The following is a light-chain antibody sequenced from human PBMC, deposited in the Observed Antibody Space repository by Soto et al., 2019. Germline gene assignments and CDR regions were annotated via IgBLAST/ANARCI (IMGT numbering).Light chain of an antibody. CDR3: QQYYSYSWT. CDR1: QSISTW. CDR2: KAS. V-gene: IGKV1-5*03. Sequence: DNPMTQSPSTLSASVGDRVTITCRASQSISTWLAWYQQKPGKAPNLLIYKASNLESGVPSRFSGSGSGTEFTLTISSLQPDDFATYYCQQYYSYSWTFGQGTKVEIK. J-gene: IGKJ1*01.